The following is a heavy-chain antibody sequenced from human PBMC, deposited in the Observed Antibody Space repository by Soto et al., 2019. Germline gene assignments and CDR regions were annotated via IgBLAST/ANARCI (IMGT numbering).Heavy chain of an antibody. CDR1: GFSFSSYW. D-gene: IGHD1-26*01. Sequence: EVQLVESGGGLVQPGGSLRLSCGASGFSFSSYWMSWLRQAPGKGLECVANIKQDGSEKYVDSVKGRFAISRDNAKNSLYLQMNSLRAEDTAMYYCARGGSPTYPFNYWGQGTLVTVSS. J-gene: IGHJ4*02. CDR3: ARGGSPTYPFNY. CDR2: IKQDGSEK. V-gene: IGHV3-7*03.